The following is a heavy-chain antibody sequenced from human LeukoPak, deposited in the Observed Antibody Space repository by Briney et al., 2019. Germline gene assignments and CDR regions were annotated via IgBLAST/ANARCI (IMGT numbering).Heavy chain of an antibody. Sequence: PGGSLRLSCAASGFTFSSYGMSWVRQAPGKGLEWVSAISGSGGSTYYADSVKGRFTISRDNSKNTLYLQMSILSAADTAVFYCVTDPGYCSTTSCYTFDYWGQGTLVTVSS. D-gene: IGHD2-2*02. J-gene: IGHJ4*02. CDR2: ISGSGGST. CDR3: VTDPGYCSTTSCYTFDY. CDR1: GFTFSSYG. V-gene: IGHV3-23*01.